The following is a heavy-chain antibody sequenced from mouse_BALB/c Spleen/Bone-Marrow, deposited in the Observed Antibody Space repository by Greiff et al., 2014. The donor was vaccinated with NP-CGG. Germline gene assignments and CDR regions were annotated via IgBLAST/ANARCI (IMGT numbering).Heavy chain of an antibody. Sequence: DVHLVESGGGLVQPGGSRKLSCAASGFTFSSFGMHWVRQAPEKGLEWVAYISSGSSTIYYADTVKGRFTISRGNPKNTLFLQMTSLRSEDTAMYYCARLRRYYGYFDYWGQGTTLTVSS. CDR3: ARLRRYYGYFDY. J-gene: IGHJ2*01. CDR1: GFTFSSFG. V-gene: IGHV5-17*02. CDR2: ISSGSSTI. D-gene: IGHD1-1*01.